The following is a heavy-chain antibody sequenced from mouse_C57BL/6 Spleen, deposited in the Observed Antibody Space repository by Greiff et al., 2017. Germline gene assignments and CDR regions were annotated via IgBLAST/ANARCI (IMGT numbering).Heavy chain of an antibody. CDR2: IDPANGNT. CDR3: ARNGNYVDFDY. V-gene: IGHV14-3*01. Sequence: VQLQQSVAELVRPGASVKLSCTASGFNIKHTYLHWVKQRPEQGLEWLGRIDPANGNTKYVPKFQGKATITAHTSSNTAYLQLSSLTSEDTAIYYCARNGNYVDFDYWGQSTTLTVSS. J-gene: IGHJ2*01. D-gene: IGHD2-1*01. CDR1: GFNIKHTY.